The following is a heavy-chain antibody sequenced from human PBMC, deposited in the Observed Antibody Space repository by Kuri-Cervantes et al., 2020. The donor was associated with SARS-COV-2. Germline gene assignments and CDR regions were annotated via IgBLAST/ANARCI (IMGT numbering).Heavy chain of an antibody. CDR1: GFTVSSNY. CDR2: IYSGGSP. Sequence: GESLKISCAASGFTVSSNYMSWVRQAPGKGLEWVSVIYSGGSPYYADSVKGRFTISRDNSKNTLYLQMNSLRAEDTAVYYCARHSGRIRAYYDFWSGYFDAFDIWGQGTMVTVSS. V-gene: IGHV3-53*01. J-gene: IGHJ3*02. CDR3: ARHSGRIRAYYDFWSGYFDAFDI. D-gene: IGHD3-3*01.